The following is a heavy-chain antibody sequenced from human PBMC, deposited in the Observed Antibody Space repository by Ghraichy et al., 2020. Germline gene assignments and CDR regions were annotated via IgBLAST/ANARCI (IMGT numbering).Heavy chain of an antibody. CDR3: ARGAPHFLAVAGTPGFDY. V-gene: IGHV4-59*08. CDR2: IYYSGST. CDR1: GGSISSYY. J-gene: IGHJ4*02. D-gene: IGHD6-19*01. Sequence: SETLSLTCTVSGGSISSYYWSWIRQPPGKGLEWIGYIYYSGSTNYNPSLKSRVTISVDTSKNQFSLKLSSVTAADTAVYYCARGAPHFLAVAGTPGFDYWGQGTLVTVSS.